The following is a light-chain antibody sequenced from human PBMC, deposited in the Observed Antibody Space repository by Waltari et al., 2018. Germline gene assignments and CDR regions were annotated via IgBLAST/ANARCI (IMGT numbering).Light chain of an antibody. CDR3: NSRDSSGNHVL. J-gene: IGLJ2*01. CDR1: SRRTYY. CDR2: GKN. Sequence: SSELTQDPAVSVALGPAVRITCQGDSRRTYYASWYQQRPGQAPVLVIYGKNNRPSGIPDRFSGSSSGNTASLTISGAQAEDEADYYCNSRDSSGNHVLFGGGTKLTVL. V-gene: IGLV3-19*01.